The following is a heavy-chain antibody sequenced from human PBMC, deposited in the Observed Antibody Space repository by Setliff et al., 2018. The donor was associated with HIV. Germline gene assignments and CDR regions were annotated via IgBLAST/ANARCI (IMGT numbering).Heavy chain of an antibody. CDR3: ARDRGSSGWWGDSNKNYMDV. V-gene: IGHV4-30-4*01. Sequence: SETLSLTCSVSGGSINNDIYFWTWIRQHPGKGLEWIGYIYSSGNTYYHPSLKSRFTISVGKSKNQFPLKLSSVTAADTAVYYCARDRGSSGWWGDSNKNYMDVWGKGTTVTVSS. J-gene: IGHJ6*03. CDR2: IYSSGNT. D-gene: IGHD6-19*01. CDR1: GGSINNDIYF.